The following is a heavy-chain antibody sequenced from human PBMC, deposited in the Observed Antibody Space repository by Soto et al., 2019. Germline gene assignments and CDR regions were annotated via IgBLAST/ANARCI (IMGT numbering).Heavy chain of an antibody. CDR1: GGSISSSY. V-gene: IGHV4-59*01. J-gene: IGHJ4*02. Sequence: SETLSLTCTVSGGSISSSYLSWIRQPPGKGLEWIGYIYYTGNTNYNPSLKSRVTISVDTSKNQFSLKLTSVTAADTAVYYCARIGLVAADPFDYWGQGTLVTVSS. CDR3: ARIGLVAADPFDY. D-gene: IGHD2-15*01. CDR2: IYYTGNT.